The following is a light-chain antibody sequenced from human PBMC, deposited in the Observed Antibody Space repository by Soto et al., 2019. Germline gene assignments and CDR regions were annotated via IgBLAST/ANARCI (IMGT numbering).Light chain of an antibody. V-gene: IGKV3-20*01. CDR3: QQYGSSPLT. J-gene: IGKJ1*01. Sequence: EIVLTQSPVTLSLSPGERATLSCRASESVNSAYLAWYQHRPAQAPRLLIYGASSRATGVPDRFSGSGSGTEFTLTITRLEPADFALYYCQQYGSSPLTFGQGTKVEIK. CDR1: ESVNSAY. CDR2: GAS.